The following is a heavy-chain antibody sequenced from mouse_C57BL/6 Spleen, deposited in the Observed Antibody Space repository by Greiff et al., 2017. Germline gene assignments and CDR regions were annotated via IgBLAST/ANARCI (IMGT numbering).Heavy chain of an antibody. CDR2: IRNKANGYTT. CDR3: ARSTGTYFDY. CDR1: GFTFTDYY. Sequence: EVQRVESGGGLVQPGGSLSLSCAASGFTFTDYYMSWVRQPPGKALEWLGFIRNKANGYTTEYSASVKGRFTISRDNSQSSLYLQMNALRAEDSATYYCARSTGTYFDYWGQGTTLTVSS. D-gene: IGHD4-1*02. V-gene: IGHV7-3*01. J-gene: IGHJ2*01.